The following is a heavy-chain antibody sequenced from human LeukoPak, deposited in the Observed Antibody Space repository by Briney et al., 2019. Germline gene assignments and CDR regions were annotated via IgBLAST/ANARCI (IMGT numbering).Heavy chain of an antibody. CDR1: GGSISSYY. CDR2: IYYSGST. Sequence: SETLSLTCTVSGGSISSYYWSWIRQPPGKGLEWIGHIYYSGSTNYNPSLKSRVTISVDTSKNQFSLKLSSVTAADTAVYYCARGFGDYGDYGDYYYYGMDVWGQGTTVTVSS. D-gene: IGHD4-17*01. V-gene: IGHV4-59*01. J-gene: IGHJ6*02. CDR3: ARGFGDYGDYGDYYYYGMDV.